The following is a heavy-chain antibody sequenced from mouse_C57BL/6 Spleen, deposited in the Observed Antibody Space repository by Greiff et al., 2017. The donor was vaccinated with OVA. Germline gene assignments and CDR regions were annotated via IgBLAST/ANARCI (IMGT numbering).Heavy chain of an antibody. J-gene: IGHJ4*01. CDR1: GYAFSSYW. D-gene: IGHD2-12*01. CDR2: IYPGDGDT. CDR3: ARSYYSYAMDY. Sequence: QVQLKESGAELVKPGASVKISCKASGYAFSSYWMNWVKQRPGKGLEWIGQIYPGDGDTNYNGKFKGKATLTADKSSSTAYMQLSSLTSEDSAVYFCARSYYSYAMDYWGQGTSVTVSS. V-gene: IGHV1-80*01.